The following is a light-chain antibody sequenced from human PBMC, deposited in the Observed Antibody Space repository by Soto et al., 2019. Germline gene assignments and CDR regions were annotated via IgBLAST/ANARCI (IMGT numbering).Light chain of an antibody. CDR2: DVS. CDR1: QGVTTN. Sequence: EIVLIQSPATLSLSPGERVTLSCRAGQGVTTNFAWYQQKSGQSPRLLIYDVSTRATGVPARFSGTGSETDFTLTISGLQSEDSAVYFCQQYNNWPFSFGQGTRLEIK. J-gene: IGKJ5*01. V-gene: IGKV3-15*01. CDR3: QQYNNWPFS.